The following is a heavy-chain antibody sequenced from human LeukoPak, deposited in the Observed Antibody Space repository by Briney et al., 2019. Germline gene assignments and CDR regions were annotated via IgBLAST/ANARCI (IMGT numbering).Heavy chain of an antibody. CDR1: GASISRGTHY. J-gene: IGHJ4*02. CDR3: ARDRSYYSDTGVDY. V-gene: IGHV4-61*02. Sequence: SQTLSLTCTVSGASISRGTHYWSWIRQPAGKGLEWIGRIYTIGNTNYSPSLWRRATISVDASKNQFSLRLSSVAAADTAIYYCARDRSYYSDTGVDYWGQGALVTVSS. CDR2: IYTIGNT. D-gene: IGHD3-22*01.